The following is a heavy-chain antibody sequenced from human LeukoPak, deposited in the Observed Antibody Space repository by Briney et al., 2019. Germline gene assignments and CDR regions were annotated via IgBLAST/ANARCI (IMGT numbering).Heavy chain of an antibody. D-gene: IGHD6-13*01. J-gene: IGHJ4*02. CDR3: ARVGSIAAAGTPDY. Sequence: PGGSLRLSCAASGFTLSDYYMSWIRQAPGKGLEWVSYISSSGTTMSYADSVKGRFTVSRDNAKNSLYLQMNSLRAEDTAVYYCARVGSIAAAGTPDYWGQGTLVTVSS. V-gene: IGHV3-11*01. CDR1: GFTLSDYY. CDR2: ISSSGTTM.